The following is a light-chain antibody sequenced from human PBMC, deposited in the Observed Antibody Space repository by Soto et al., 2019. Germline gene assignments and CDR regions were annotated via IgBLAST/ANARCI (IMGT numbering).Light chain of an antibody. CDR1: SRDVGTYYL. CDR3: CSDAGSSTYV. CDR2: EGT. J-gene: IGLJ1*01. Sequence: QSALTQPASVSGSPGQSITISCTGTSRDVGTYYLVSWYQHHPGKAPKLMIYEGTKRPSGVSNRFSGSKSGNTDSLAISGIQAEDEADYYCCSDAGSSTYVFAAGTKATVL. V-gene: IGLV2-23*01.